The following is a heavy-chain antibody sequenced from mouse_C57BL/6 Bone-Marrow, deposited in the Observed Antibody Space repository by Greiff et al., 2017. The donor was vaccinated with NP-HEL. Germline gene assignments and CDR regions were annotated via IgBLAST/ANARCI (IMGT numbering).Heavy chain of an antibody. V-gene: IGHV5-6*01. D-gene: IGHD1-1*02. J-gene: IGHJ3*01. CDR3: ASLWSAWFAY. Sequence: EVQGVESGGDLVKPGGSLRLSCAASGFTFSSYGMSWVRQTPDKRLEWVATISSGGSYTYYPDSVKGRFTISRDNAKTTLYLPMISLKSEDTAMYYCASLWSAWFAYWGQGTLVTVSA. CDR1: GFTFSSYG. CDR2: ISSGGSYT.